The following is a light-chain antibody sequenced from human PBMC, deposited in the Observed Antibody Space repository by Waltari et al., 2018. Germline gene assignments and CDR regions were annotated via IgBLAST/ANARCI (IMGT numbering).Light chain of an antibody. J-gene: IGLJ3*02. CDR3: NRYKGNSSGV. V-gene: IGLV2-14*03. Sequence: QSALTQPASVSGSPGQSITISCTGTASDVAVYNYVSWYQQHPGKAPKGSSYDISERPSGVSNRFSGSKSGNSVFLTISGVQAEDEADYDCNRYKGNSSGVFGGGTRLTV. CDR1: ASDVAVYNY. CDR2: DIS.